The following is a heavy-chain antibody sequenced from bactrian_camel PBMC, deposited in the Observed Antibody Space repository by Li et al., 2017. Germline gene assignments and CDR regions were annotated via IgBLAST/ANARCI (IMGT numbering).Heavy chain of an antibody. CDR3: AKALGSGDYYTGEYKY. D-gene: IGHD2*01. CDR1: GFTFSVNW. CDR2: IYTADGRT. V-gene: IGHV3S1*01. Sequence: HVQLVESGGGLVQPGGSLTLSCAASGFTFSVNWMHWVRQAPGKGLEWVSTIYTADGRTRSADSVKGRFTMSRDNAKNMLYLQMNNLKSEDTAPYYCAKALGSGDYYTGEYKYWGQGTQVTVS. J-gene: IGHJ4*01.